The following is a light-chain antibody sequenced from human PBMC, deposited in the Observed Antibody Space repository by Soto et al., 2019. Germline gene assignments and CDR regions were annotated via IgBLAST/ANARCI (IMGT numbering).Light chain of an antibody. V-gene: IGLV9-49*01. CDR3: GADHGDGNNFFVV. J-gene: IGLJ2*01. CDR1: SGYSNYE. Sequence: QLVLTQPPSASASLGASVTLTCTLSSGYSNYEVDWYQQRPGKGPHFVMRVGTGGIVGSKGDGIPDRFSVLGSGLNRYLTIKNMQEEDESDYYCGADHGDGNNFFVVFGGGTKLTVL. CDR2: VGTGGIVG.